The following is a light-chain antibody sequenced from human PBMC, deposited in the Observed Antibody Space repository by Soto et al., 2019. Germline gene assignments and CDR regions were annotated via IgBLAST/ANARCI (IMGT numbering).Light chain of an antibody. Sequence: QSALTQPRSVSGSPGQSVTISCTGSSGDVGTYNYVSWYQQYPGKAPKLIIYDVIKRPSGVTDRSSGYKSGNTASLTISGLHAEDEADYYCCSYAGSYSWVFGGGTKLTVL. CDR1: SGDVGTYNY. CDR2: DVI. V-gene: IGLV2-11*01. J-gene: IGLJ3*02. CDR3: CSYAGSYSWV.